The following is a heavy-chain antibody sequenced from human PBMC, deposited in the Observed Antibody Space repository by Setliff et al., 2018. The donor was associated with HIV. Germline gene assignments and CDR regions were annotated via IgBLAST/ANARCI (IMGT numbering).Heavy chain of an antibody. Sequence: PGGSLRLSCAASGFTFDDYTMHWVRQAPGKGLEWVSLISWNGDSTYYADSVKGRFTISRDNGKNSLYLQMNSLRTEDTALYYCAKDMVAGHVYDILTANLGFDYWGQGTLVTVSS. D-gene: IGHD3-9*01. CDR1: GFTFDDYT. J-gene: IGHJ4*02. CDR3: AKDMVAGHVYDILTANLGFDY. V-gene: IGHV3-43*01. CDR2: ISWNGDST.